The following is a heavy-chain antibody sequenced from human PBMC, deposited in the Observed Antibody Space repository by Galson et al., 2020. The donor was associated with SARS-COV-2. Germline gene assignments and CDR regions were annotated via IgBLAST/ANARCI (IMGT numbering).Heavy chain of an antibody. CDR1: GGSISSYY. Sequence: SETLSLTCTVSGGSISSYYWSWIRQPPGKGLEWIGYIYYSGSTNYNPSLKSRVTISVDTSKNQFSLKLSSVTAADTAVYYCARGDVDTAMDNWYFDLWGRGTLVTVSS. CDR3: ARGDVDTAMDNWYFDL. J-gene: IGHJ2*01. V-gene: IGHV4-59*01. CDR2: IYYSGST. D-gene: IGHD5-18*01.